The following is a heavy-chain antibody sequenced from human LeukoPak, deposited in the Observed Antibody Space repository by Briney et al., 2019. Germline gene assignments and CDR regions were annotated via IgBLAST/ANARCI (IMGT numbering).Heavy chain of an antibody. J-gene: IGHJ6*03. CDR3: AKVPYYYYYYMDV. D-gene: IGHD3-10*01. V-gene: IGHV3-23*01. Sequence: GGSLRLSCAASGFTFSSYAMSWVRQAPGKGLEGVSAISGSGGSTYYADSVKGRFTISRDNSKNTLYLQMNSLRAEDTAVYYCAKVPYYYYYYMDVWGKGTTVTVSS. CDR2: ISGSGGST. CDR1: GFTFSSYA.